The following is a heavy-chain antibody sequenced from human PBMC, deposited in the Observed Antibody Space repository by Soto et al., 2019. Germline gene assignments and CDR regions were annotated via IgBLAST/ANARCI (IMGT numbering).Heavy chain of an antibody. Sequence: QVQLVQSGAEVKKPGASVRVSCKASGDTFATYDINWVRQATGQGLEWMGWMNPDSGNTRYAQKFQGRVTMTRKISITTAYMELSGLRSEDTAVYYCARGYSGSDQRNGMDVWGQGTTVTVSS. CDR1: GDTFATYD. V-gene: IGHV1-8*01. J-gene: IGHJ6*02. CDR3: ARGYSGSDQRNGMDV. CDR2: MNPDSGNT. D-gene: IGHD5-12*01.